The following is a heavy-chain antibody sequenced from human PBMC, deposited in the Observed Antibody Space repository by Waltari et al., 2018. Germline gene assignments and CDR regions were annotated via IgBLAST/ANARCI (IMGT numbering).Heavy chain of an antibody. CDR2: IRGSGGST. D-gene: IGHD3-22*01. Sequence: EVQLLESGGGLVQPGGSLRLSCAASGFTFSSYAMSWVRQAPGKGLEWVSAIRGSGGSTYYADSVKGRFTISRDNSKNTLYLQMNSLRAEDTAVYYCAKNYYDSSGYPPPFDYWGQGTLVTVSS. CDR1: GFTFSSYA. CDR3: AKNYYDSSGYPPPFDY. J-gene: IGHJ4*02. V-gene: IGHV3-23*01.